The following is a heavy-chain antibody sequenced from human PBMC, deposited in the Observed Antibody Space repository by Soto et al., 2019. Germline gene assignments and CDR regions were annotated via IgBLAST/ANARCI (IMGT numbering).Heavy chain of an antibody. V-gene: IGHV3-48*02. J-gene: IGHJ4*02. CDR3: ARVTMVRGVIIPPVDY. CDR2: ISSSSSTI. CDR1: GFTFSSYS. D-gene: IGHD3-10*01. Sequence: HPGGSLRLSCAASGFTFSSYSMNWVRQAPGKGLEWVSYISSSSSTIYYADSVKGRFTISRDNAKNSLYLQMNSLRDEDTAVYYCARVTMVRGVIIPPVDYWGQGTLVTVSS.